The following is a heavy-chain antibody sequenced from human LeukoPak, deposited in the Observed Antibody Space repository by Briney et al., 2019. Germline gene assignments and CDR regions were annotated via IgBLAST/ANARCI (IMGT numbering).Heavy chain of an antibody. Sequence: GRSLRLSCAASGFTFSSYGVHWVRQAPGKGLEWVAVIWYDGSKTYYAESVKGRFTISRDSSKNTLNLEMNSLRAEDTALYYCVRDWSFYFDYWGQGTLVTVSS. CDR1: GFTFSSYG. CDR3: VRDWSFYFDY. D-gene: IGHD3-3*01. J-gene: IGHJ4*02. CDR2: IWYDGSKT. V-gene: IGHV3-33*01.